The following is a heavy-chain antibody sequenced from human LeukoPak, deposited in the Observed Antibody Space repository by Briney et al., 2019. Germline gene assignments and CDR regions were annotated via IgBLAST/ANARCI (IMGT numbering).Heavy chain of an antibody. CDR1: GGSFSGYY. CDR2: INHAGSA. D-gene: IGHD2-2*01. V-gene: IGHV4-34*01. CDR3: ARGYCSRTNCYRRFDY. J-gene: IGHJ4*02. Sequence: SSETLSLTCAVYGGSFSGYYWSWIRRPPGKGLEWIGEINHAGSADYNPSLKSRVTISVDSSKNQFSLKLSSVTAADTAVYYCARGYCSRTNCYRRFDYWGQGSLVTVSS.